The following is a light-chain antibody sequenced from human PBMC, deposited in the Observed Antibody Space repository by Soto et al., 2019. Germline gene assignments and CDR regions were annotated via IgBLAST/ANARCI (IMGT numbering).Light chain of an antibody. CDR1: QSVNNW. J-gene: IGKJ1*01. CDR2: DAS. Sequence: DIQTTQYPSTLSASVGERVTISCRASQSVNNWLAWYQRKPGKAPKLLIHDASTLESGIPSRFSGSGSGTEFTLTISSLQPDDFATYYCQQYNSYWTFGQGTKVEIK. CDR3: QQYNSYWT. V-gene: IGKV1-5*01.